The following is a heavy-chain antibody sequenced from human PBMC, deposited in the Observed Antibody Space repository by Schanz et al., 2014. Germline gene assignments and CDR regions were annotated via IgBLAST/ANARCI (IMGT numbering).Heavy chain of an antibody. V-gene: IGHV1-8*03. Sequence: QVQLVQSGPEVEKPGASVKVSCKASGYSFTGYYMNWVRQAPGQGLEWMGWMNPDSGNTGYAQKFQGRVTITADRSTSTAYMELSSLRSEDTAVYYCARGYGDSPTDFWGQGTLVTVSS. J-gene: IGHJ4*02. D-gene: IGHD4-17*01. CDR1: GYSFTGYY. CDR3: ARGYGDSPTDF. CDR2: MNPDSGNT.